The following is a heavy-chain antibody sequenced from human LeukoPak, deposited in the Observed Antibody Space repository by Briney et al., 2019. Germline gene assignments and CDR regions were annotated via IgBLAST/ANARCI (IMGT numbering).Heavy chain of an antibody. Sequence: GGSLRLSCAASGFTFSSYSMNWVRQAPGKGLEWVSSISSSSSYIYYADSVKGRFTISRDNAKNSLYLQMNSLRAEDTAVYYCARDSYCSGGSCYSAYWGQGTLVTVSS. J-gene: IGHJ4*02. D-gene: IGHD2-15*01. CDR2: ISSSSSYI. CDR1: GFTFSSYS. V-gene: IGHV3-21*01. CDR3: ARDSYCSGGSCYSAY.